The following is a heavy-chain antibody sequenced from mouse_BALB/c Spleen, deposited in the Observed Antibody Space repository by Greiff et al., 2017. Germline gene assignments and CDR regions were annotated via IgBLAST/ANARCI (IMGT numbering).Heavy chain of an antibody. Sequence: EVQLQQSGAELVKPGASVKLSCTASGFNIKDTYMHWVKQRPEQGLEWIGRIDPANGNTKYDPKFQGKATITADTSSNTAYLQLSSLTSEDTAVYYCARVLYDYDVSWFAYWGQGTLVTGSA. CDR1: GFNIKDTY. CDR3: ARVLYDYDVSWFAY. CDR2: IDPANGNT. D-gene: IGHD2-4*01. V-gene: IGHV14-3*02. J-gene: IGHJ3*01.